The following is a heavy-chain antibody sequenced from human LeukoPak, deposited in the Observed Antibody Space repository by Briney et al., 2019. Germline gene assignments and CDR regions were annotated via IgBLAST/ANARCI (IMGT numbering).Heavy chain of an antibody. Sequence: PGGSLRLSCAPSGFTSINYGINWAPEPPGRGLECISSISSGSRYIYYADSVEGRFTIYRDNAKNSLYLQMNSLRAEDTAVYYCARDDSSWSVDPSDYWGQGILVTVSS. D-gene: IGHD6-13*01. J-gene: IGHJ4*02. CDR1: GFTSINYG. CDR3: ARDDSSWSVDPSDY. CDR2: ISSGSRYI. V-gene: IGHV3-21*01.